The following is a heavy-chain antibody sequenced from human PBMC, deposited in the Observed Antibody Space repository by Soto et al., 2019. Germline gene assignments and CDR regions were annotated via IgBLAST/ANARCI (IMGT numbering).Heavy chain of an antibody. J-gene: IGHJ5*02. Sequence: ASVKVSCKTSGYTFNTYGTNWVRQAPGQGLELMGWISAYDGKTTYAEKFQGRVTLTTDTSTSTAYMELRSLRSDDTAIYYCARDPHEFWTSYWFDPWGQGTPVTVSS. CDR2: ISAYDGKT. V-gene: IGHV1-18*01. D-gene: IGHD3-3*01. CDR3: ARDPHEFWTSYWFDP. CDR1: GYTFNTYG.